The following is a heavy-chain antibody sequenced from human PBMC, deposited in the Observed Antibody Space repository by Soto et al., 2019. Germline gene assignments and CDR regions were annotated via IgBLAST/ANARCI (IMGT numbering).Heavy chain of an antibody. CDR1: GGTFGSYA. CDR3: ARAQGSRTSLEIYYYYYYGMGV. Sequence: QVQLVQSGAEVKKPGSSVKVSCKASGGTFGSYAISWVRQAPGQGLEWMGGIIPIPGTANYAQKFQGSVTLAADESTSKAYMELSRLRSEDTAVYYCARAQGSRTSLEIYYYYYYGMGVWGQGTTVTVSS. D-gene: IGHD2-2*01. V-gene: IGHV1-69*01. J-gene: IGHJ6*02. CDR2: IIPIPGTA.